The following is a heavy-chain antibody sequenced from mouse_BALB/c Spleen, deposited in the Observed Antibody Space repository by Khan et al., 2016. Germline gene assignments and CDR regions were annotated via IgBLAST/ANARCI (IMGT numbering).Heavy chain of an antibody. CDR2: IWPGGTT. CDR3: ARGGQGNYAYYAVDY. D-gene: IGHD1-1*01. V-gene: IGHV2-9*02. CDR1: GFSLTNYG. J-gene: IGHJ4*01. Sequence: QVQLKESGPGLVAPSQSLSITCTVSGFSLTNYGVHWVRQPPGKGLDWLGVIWPGGTTNYNSALMSRLSISKDNFKSQDFLKMNSLQTEDTTMYYCARGGQGNYAYYAVDYWGQGTSVTVSS.